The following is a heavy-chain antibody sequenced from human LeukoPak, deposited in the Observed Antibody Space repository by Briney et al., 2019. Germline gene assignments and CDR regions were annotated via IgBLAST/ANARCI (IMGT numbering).Heavy chain of an antibody. J-gene: IGHJ4*02. D-gene: IGHD2-15*01. V-gene: IGHV3-48*03. Sequence: PGGSLRLSCAASGFTFSSYEMNWVRQAPGKGLEWVSYISSGGGTMFYADSVKGRFTISRDNAKNSLYLQIYSLRAEDTANYYCARGGSTYSRRYFDHWGQGTLVTVSS. CDR1: GFTFSSYE. CDR2: ISSGGGTM. CDR3: ARGGSTYSRRYFDH.